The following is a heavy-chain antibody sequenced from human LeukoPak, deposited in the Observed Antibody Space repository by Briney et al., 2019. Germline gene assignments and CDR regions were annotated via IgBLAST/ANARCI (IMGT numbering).Heavy chain of an antibody. D-gene: IGHD2-15*01. Sequence: ASVKVSCKASGYTFTSYGISWVRQAPGQGLEWMGWISAYNGNTNYAQKLQGRVTMTTDTSTSTAYMELRSLRSDDTAVYYCARDPQGYCSGGSCYPLGYYYYYMDVWGKGTTVTISS. CDR2: ISAYNGNT. J-gene: IGHJ6*03. CDR3: ARDPQGYCSGGSCYPLGYYYYYMDV. V-gene: IGHV1-18*01. CDR1: GYTFTSYG.